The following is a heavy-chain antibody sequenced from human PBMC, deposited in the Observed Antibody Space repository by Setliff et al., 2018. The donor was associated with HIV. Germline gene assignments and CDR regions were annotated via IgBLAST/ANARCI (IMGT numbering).Heavy chain of an antibody. Sequence: PSETLSLTCTVSGGSFSNHYWSWLRQSPKNGLEWIGYVYYSGSTNYKPSFKSRVSISIDTSRNHFSLNLTSLTTADTAIYYCARSYYDFWNGLPRSFDVWGQGTMVTVSS. CDR1: GGSFSNHY. CDR3: ARSYYDFWNGLPRSFDV. V-gene: IGHV4-59*11. D-gene: IGHD3-3*01. CDR2: VYYSGST. J-gene: IGHJ3*01.